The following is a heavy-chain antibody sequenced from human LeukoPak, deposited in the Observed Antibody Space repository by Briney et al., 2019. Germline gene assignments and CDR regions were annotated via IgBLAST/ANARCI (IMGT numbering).Heavy chain of an antibody. CDR1: GDSISGYY. V-gene: IGHV4-59*12. D-gene: IGHD3-10*01. J-gene: IGHJ5*02. CDR2: IYYSGST. CDR3: ARGPRGLLWFGTNNWFDP. Sequence: SETLSLTCTVSGDSISGYYWSWIRQPPGKGLEWIGYIYYSGSTNYNPSLKSRVTISVDMSKNQFSLKLSSVTAADTAVYYCARGPRGLLWFGTNNWFDPWGQGTLVTVSS.